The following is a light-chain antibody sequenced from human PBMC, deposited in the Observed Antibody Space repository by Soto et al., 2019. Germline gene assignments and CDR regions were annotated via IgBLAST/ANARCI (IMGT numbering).Light chain of an antibody. J-gene: IGKJ4*01. V-gene: IGKV3D-15*01. CDR1: QSVGSN. CDR3: QQHIGWPLT. Sequence: EIVMTQSAATLSVSPGERATLSCRPSQSVGSNLAWYQQKPGQAPRLLIYGASNRATGIPARFSGSGSGTDFTLSISSLEPEDFAVYYCQQHIGWPLTFGGGTKVEI. CDR2: GAS.